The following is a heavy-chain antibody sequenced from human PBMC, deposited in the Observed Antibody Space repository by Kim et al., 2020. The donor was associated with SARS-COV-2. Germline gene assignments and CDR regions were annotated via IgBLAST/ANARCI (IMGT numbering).Heavy chain of an antibody. V-gene: IGHV1-46*01. J-gene: IGHJ4*02. D-gene: IGHD6-6*01. CDR2: T. CDR3: ARTYSSSSYDY. Sequence: TSYAQNYQGRVTMTRDTSTGTVYMELSSLRSEDTAVYYCARTYSSSSYDYWGQGTLVTVSS.